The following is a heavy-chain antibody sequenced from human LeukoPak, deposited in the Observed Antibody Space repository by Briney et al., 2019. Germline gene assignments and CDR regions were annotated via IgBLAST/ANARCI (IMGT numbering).Heavy chain of an antibody. V-gene: IGHV3-48*03. CDR2: ISSSGSTI. CDR1: GFTFSNYE. Sequence: GGSLRLSCAASGFTFSNYEMNWVRQAPGKGLEWVSYISSSGSTIYYADSVKGRFTISRDNAKNSLYLQMNSLRAEDTAVYYCARVKSYFDLWGRGTLVTVSS. CDR3: ARVKSYFDL. J-gene: IGHJ2*01.